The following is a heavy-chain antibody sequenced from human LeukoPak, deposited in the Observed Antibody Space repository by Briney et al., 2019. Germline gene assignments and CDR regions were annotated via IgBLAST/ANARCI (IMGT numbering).Heavy chain of an antibody. Sequence: GRCLTLSCAPSGFTLSIFSMSWVSQAPGRGLEWVSGISWIVGGTSYAHSAKGRITISRDNSKNTMYLQRNSLRAEDTAVYYCARGSITMTPMDVWGKGTTVTISS. CDR3: ARGSITMTPMDV. CDR1: GFTLSIFS. CDR2: ISWIVGGT. D-gene: IGHD3-22*01. V-gene: IGHV3-23*01. J-gene: IGHJ6*03.